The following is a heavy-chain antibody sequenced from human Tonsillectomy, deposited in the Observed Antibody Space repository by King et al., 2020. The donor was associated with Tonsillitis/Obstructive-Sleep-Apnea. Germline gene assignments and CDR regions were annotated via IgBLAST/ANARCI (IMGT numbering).Heavy chain of an antibody. V-gene: IGHV3-48*03. CDR1: GFTFSSYE. CDR2: ITSSGSKI. CDR3: SRANSSSGFYYYGMDV. J-gene: IGHJ6*04. Sequence: VQLVESGGGLVQPGVSLKLSCAASGFTFSSYEMNWVRQAPGKGLEWVSYITSSGSKIYYADSVKGPFTISRDNAKKTLSLQMNSLRAEDTAVYYCSRANSSSGFYYYGMDVWGKGTTVTVSS. D-gene: IGHD3-22*01.